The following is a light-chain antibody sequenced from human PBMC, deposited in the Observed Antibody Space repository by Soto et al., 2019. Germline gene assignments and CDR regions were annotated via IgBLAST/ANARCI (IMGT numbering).Light chain of an antibody. CDR1: SSDVGGYNY. CDR3: SSYTSSSNYVV. CDR2: DVS. J-gene: IGLJ2*01. V-gene: IGLV2-14*01. Sequence: QYALTQPASVSGSPGQSITISCTGTSSDVGGYNYVSWYQQHPGKAPKLMIYDVSNRPSGVSNRFSGSKSGNAASLTISGLQAEDEADYYCSSYTSSSNYVVFGGGTKLTVL.